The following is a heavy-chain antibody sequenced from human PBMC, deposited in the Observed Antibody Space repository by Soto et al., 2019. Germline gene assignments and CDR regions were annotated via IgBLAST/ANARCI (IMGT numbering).Heavy chain of an antibody. V-gene: IGHV3-43*01. J-gene: IGHJ6*02. Sequence: GGSLRLSCAASGFTFDDYTMHWVRQAPGKGLEWVSLISWDGGSTYYADSVKGRFTISRDNSKNSLYLQMNSLRTEDTALYYCAKDEGSSKIQPYYSYYGMDVWGQGTTVTVSS. CDR2: ISWDGGST. CDR3: AKDEGSSKIQPYYSYYGMDV. CDR1: GFTFDDYT. D-gene: IGHD6-13*01.